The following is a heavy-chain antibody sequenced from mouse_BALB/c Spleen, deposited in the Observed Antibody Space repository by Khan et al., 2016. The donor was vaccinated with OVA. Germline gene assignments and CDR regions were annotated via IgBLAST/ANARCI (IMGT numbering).Heavy chain of an antibody. CDR3: ARSNTTSEGDYYAMDY. D-gene: IGHD1-1*01. J-gene: IGHJ4*01. CDR2: ISSGGHYT. V-gene: IGHV5-6*01. CDR1: GFTFSSYC. Sequence: EVELVESGGDLVNPGGSLKLSCAASGFTFSSYCMSWVRQTPDNRLEWVATISSGGHYTYFPDSVRGWFTISRDNAKNTLYLQMSSLKSEDTAMYYYARSNTTSEGDYYAMDYWGQGTSVTVSA.